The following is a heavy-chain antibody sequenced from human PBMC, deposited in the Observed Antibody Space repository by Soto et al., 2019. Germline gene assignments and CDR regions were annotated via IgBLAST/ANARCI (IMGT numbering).Heavy chain of an antibody. Sequence: QVHLVESGGGVVQPGRSLRLSCAASGFTFSSYGMHWVRQAPGKGLEWVTVISYDGKVAYYADSVKGRFTISRDNSKNTLYLQMNSLRTEDTAMYYCVKEGPITNWYFDYWGQGTLVTVSS. J-gene: IGHJ4*02. CDR1: GFTFSSYG. CDR2: ISYDGKVA. D-gene: IGHD1-1*01. CDR3: VKEGPITNWYFDY. V-gene: IGHV3-30*18.